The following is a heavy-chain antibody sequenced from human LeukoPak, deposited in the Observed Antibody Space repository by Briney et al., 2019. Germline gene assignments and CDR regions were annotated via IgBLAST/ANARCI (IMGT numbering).Heavy chain of an antibody. J-gene: IGHJ4*02. Sequence: SSVKVSCKASGGTFSSYTISWVRQAPGQGLEWMGGIIPIFGTANYAQKFQGRVTITADKSTSTAYMELSSLRSEDTAVYYCARVGQGTIDYWGQGTLVTVSS. CDR2: IIPIFGTA. CDR3: ARVGQGTIDY. CDR1: GGTFSSYT. D-gene: IGHD2-8*01. V-gene: IGHV1-69*06.